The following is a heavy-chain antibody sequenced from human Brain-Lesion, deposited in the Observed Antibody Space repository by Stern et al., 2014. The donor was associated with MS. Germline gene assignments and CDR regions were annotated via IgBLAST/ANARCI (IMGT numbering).Heavy chain of an antibody. V-gene: IGHV3-33*01. CDR1: GFTFSSYV. CDR2: IWNDGTNK. Sequence: VQLVESGGGVVQPGGSLRLSCAASGFTFSSYVMHWVRPAPGQGLEWLALIWNDGTNKFYADSVKGRFTISRGNSQNTLHLQMNSLRVEDTAVYYCARDVGYGDYGTLVLGYWGQGTLVTVSS. CDR3: ARDVGYGDYGTLVLGY. D-gene: IGHD4-17*01. J-gene: IGHJ4*02.